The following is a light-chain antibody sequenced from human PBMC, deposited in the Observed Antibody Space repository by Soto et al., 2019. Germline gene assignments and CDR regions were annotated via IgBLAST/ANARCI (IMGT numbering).Light chain of an antibody. CDR3: QQTYSVPFT. CDR2: GAS. J-gene: IGKJ3*01. CDR1: QSISSF. V-gene: IGKV1-39*01. Sequence: DIQLTQSPSSLSASVGDRVTITCRTSQSISSFLSWYRQKPGKAPILLIYGASILHSGVPSRFGGRGSGTDFTLIISSLQAEDFATYYCQQTYSVPFTFGPGTRVDIK.